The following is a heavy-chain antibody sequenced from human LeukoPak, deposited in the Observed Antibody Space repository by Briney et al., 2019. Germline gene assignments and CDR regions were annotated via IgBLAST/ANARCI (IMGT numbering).Heavy chain of an antibody. D-gene: IGHD3-3*01. J-gene: IGHJ4*02. CDR1: GFTFSSDG. V-gene: IGHV3-30*18. Sequence: GGSLRLSCAAAGFTFSSDGMHWVRQAPGKGLEWVAVISYDGSNKYYADSVKGRFTISRDNSKNTLYLQMNSLRAEDTAVYYCAKTDYDFWSGYPEYFDYWGQGTLVTVSS. CDR2: ISYDGSNK. CDR3: AKTDYDFWSGYPEYFDY.